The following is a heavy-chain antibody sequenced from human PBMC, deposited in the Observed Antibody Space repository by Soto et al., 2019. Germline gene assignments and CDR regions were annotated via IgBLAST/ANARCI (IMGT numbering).Heavy chain of an antibody. V-gene: IGHV1-46*01. D-gene: IGHD2-15*01. J-gene: IGHJ6*02. Sequence: GASVKVSCKASGYTFTSYYKHWVRQAPGQGREWMGIINPSGGSTSYAQKFQGRVTMTRDTSTSTVYMELSSLRSEDTAVYYCARESGGSCYSLFCYYYGMDVWGQGXTVTVYS. CDR1: GYTFTSYY. CDR2: INPSGGST. CDR3: ARESGGSCYSLFCYYYGMDV.